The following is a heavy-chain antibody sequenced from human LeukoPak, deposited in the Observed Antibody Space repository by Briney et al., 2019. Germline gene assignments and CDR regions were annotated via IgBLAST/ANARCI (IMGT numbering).Heavy chain of an antibody. D-gene: IGHD3-10*02. Sequence: GGSLRLSCAASGFTFSSYSMNWVRQAPGKGLEWVSYISSSSSTIYYAASVKGRFTISRDNAKNSLYLQMNRLRAEDTAVYYCAELGFTMIGGVWGKGTTVTISS. J-gene: IGHJ6*04. CDR2: ISSSSSTI. V-gene: IGHV3-48*01. CDR3: AELGFTMIGGV. CDR1: GFTFSSYS.